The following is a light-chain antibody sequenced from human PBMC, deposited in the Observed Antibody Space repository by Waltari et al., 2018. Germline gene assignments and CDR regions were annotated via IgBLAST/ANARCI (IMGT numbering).Light chain of an antibody. CDR2: SGS. CDR3: MQALQTPLT. V-gene: IGKV2-28*01. J-gene: IGKJ4*01. Sequence: DVVMTQSPLFLPVTPGEPASISCRSSQTLLNSNGYNYLDWFLQKPGQSPQLLIYSGSNRASGVPDRFSGSGSGTDFTLKISRVEAEDVGIYYCMQALQTPLTFGGGTKGEIK. CDR1: QTLLNSNGYNY.